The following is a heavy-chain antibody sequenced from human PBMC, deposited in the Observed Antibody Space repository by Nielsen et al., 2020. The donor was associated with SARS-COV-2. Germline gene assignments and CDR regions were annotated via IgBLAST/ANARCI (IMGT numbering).Heavy chain of an antibody. CDR2: ISGSGGST. V-gene: IGHV3-23*01. Sequence: LKISCAASGFTFSSYAMSWVRQAPGKGLEWVSAISGSGGSTYYADSVKGRFTISRDNSKNTLYLQMNSLRAEDTAVYYCAKDRVGATDYWGQGTLVTVSS. J-gene: IGHJ4*02. CDR1: GFTFSSYA. CDR3: AKDRVGATDY. D-gene: IGHD1-26*01.